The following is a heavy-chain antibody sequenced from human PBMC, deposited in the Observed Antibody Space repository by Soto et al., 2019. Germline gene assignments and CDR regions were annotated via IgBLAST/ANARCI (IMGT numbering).Heavy chain of an antibody. D-gene: IGHD2-2*01. CDR3: AKPAFSILVRCVWSSVTKTPTTRKKYYMDV. V-gene: IGHV3-23*01. CDR2: ISGSGGST. Sequence: GGSLRLSCAASGFTFSSYAMSWVRQAPGKGLEWVSAISGSGGSTYYADSVKGRFTISRDNSKNTLYLQMNSLRAEDTAVYYCAKPAFSILVRCVWSSVTKTPTTRKKYYMDVWGKGTTVTVSS. J-gene: IGHJ6*03. CDR1: GFTFSSYA.